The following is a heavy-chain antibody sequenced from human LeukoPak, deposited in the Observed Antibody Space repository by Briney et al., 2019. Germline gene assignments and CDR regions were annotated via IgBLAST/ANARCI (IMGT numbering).Heavy chain of an antibody. J-gene: IGHJ4*02. D-gene: IGHD3-10*01. CDR1: GYSISSGYY. V-gene: IGHV4-38-2*01. CDR2: IYHSGST. Sequence: SETLSLTYAVSGYSISSGYYWGWIRQPPGKGLEWIGSIYHSGSTYYNPSLKSRVTISVDTSKNQFSLKLSSVTAADTAVYYCHGLSMVRGVIQDYWGQGTLVTVSS. CDR3: HGLSMVRGVIQDY.